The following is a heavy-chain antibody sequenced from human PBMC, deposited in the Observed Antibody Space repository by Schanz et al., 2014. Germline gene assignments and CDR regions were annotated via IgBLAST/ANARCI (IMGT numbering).Heavy chain of an antibody. J-gene: IGHJ6*02. CDR2: ISGSGGST. CDR3: AKDDTQVNGMDV. V-gene: IGHV3-23*04. CDR1: GCTFSNYG. Sequence: LQLVESGGGVVQPGGSLRLSCAVSGCTFSNYGMGWVRQAPGKGLEWVSAISGSGGSTYYADSVKGRFTISRDNSKNTLHLQMNSLRVEDTAVYYCAKDDTQVNGMDVWGQGTTVTVSS.